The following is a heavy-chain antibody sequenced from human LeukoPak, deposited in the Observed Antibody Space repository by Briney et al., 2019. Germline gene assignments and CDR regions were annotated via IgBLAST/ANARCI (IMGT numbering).Heavy chain of an antibody. D-gene: IGHD1-14*01. Sequence: ASVKVSCKVSGYTLAELSMHWVRQAPGTGLEWMGGFDPEDGETIYAQKFQGRVTMTEDTSTDTAYMELSSLRSEDTAVYYCATASTGTVSFDYWGQGTLVTVSS. CDR1: GYTLAELS. CDR2: FDPEDGET. J-gene: IGHJ4*02. CDR3: ATASTGTVSFDY. V-gene: IGHV1-24*01.